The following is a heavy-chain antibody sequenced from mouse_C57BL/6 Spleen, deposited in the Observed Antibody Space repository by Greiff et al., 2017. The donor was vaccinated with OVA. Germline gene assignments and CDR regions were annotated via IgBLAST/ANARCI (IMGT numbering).Heavy chain of an antibody. Sequence: EVMLVESGGGLVQPGGSLSLSCAASGFTFTDYYMSWVRQPPGKALEWLGFIRNKANGYTTEYSASVKGRFTISRDNSQSILYLQMNALRAEDSATYYCARYRGGYSYWYFDVWGTGTTVTVSS. J-gene: IGHJ1*03. CDR3: ARYRGGYSYWYFDV. CDR1: GFTFTDYY. D-gene: IGHD2-3*01. V-gene: IGHV7-3*01. CDR2: IRNKANGYTT.